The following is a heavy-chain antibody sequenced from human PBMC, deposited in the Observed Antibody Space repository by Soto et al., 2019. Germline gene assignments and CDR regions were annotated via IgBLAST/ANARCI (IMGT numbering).Heavy chain of an antibody. Sequence: GGSLRLSCAASGFTFSSYGVHWVRQAPGKGLERVAVISSDGSAKYYADSVKGRFTISRDNSRNILHLQMNSLRAGDTAVYYCAKEWYSGSRGFDFWGLGTLVTVSS. CDR3: AKEWYSGSRGFDF. D-gene: IGHD1-26*01. CDR2: ISSDGSAK. J-gene: IGHJ4*02. CDR1: GFTFSSYG. V-gene: IGHV3-30*18.